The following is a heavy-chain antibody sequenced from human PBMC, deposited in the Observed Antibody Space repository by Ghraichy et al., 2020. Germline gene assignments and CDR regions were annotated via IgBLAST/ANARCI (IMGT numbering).Heavy chain of an antibody. V-gene: IGHV4-61*01. CDR2: IYYSGST. D-gene: IGHD3-22*01. J-gene: IGHJ4*02. Sequence: SETLSLTCTVSGGSVSSGSYYWSWIRQPPGKGLEWIGYIYYSGSTNYNPSLKSRVTISVDTSKNQFSLKLSSVTAADTAVYYCARGGYYYDSSGYSFGYWGQGTLVIVSS. CDR3: ARGGYYYDSSGYSFGY. CDR1: GGSVSSGSYY.